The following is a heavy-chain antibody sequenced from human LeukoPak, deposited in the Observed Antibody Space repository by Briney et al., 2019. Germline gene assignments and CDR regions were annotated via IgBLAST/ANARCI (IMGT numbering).Heavy chain of an antibody. CDR3: ASEPLGSSSDFGY. Sequence: SVKVSCKVSGYSLTELAIHWVRQAPGKGLEWMGGIIPIFGTANYAQKFQGRVTITTDESTSTAYMELSSLRSEDTAVYYCASEPLGSSSDFGYWGQGTLVTVSS. CDR1: GYSLTELA. CDR2: IIPIFGTA. J-gene: IGHJ4*02. D-gene: IGHD6-6*01. V-gene: IGHV1-69*05.